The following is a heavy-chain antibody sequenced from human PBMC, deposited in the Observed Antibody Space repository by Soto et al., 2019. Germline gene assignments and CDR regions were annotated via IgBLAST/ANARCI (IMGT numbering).Heavy chain of an antibody. D-gene: IGHD2-15*01. J-gene: IGHJ4*02. V-gene: IGHV3-23*01. Sequence: EVQLLESGGGLVQPGGSLRLSCAASGFTFSSYAMSWVRQAPGKGLEWVSAISGSGGSTYYADSVKGRFTISRDNSKNTLYLQMNSLRAEDTAVYYCAKDLGYCSGGSCYNTDYWGQGTLVTVSS. CDR1: GFTFSSYA. CDR3: AKDLGYCSGGSCYNTDY. CDR2: ISGSGGST.